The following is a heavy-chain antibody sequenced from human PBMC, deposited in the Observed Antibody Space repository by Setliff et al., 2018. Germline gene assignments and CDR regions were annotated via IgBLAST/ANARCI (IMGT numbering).Heavy chain of an antibody. CDR2: IHHTGTT. Sequence: PSETLSLTCTVSDGSIRSGAYWGWIRQHPGKGLEWIGYIHHTGTTFYNPSLRSRVTISVDTSKNQFSLKLTSLTAADTAVYYCARAKDGYDFDYFDYWGQGTPVTVSS. V-gene: IGHV4-31*03. CDR1: DGSIRSGAY. D-gene: IGHD5-12*01. J-gene: IGHJ4*02. CDR3: ARAKDGYDFDYFDY.